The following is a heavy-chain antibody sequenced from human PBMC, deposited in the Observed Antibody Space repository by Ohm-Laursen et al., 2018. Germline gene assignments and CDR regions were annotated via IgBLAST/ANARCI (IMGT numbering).Heavy chain of an antibody. V-gene: IGHV3-48*01. CDR1: GFTVSNDY. CDR3: ARDARDALRLLEIDY. D-gene: IGHD3-3*01. Sequence: SLRLSCTASGFTVSNDYMTWVRQGPGKGLEWVSYITSGSGTIYYADSVKGRFTISRDNARNSVYLEMSSLRADDTAVYYCARDARDALRLLEIDYWGQGTLVTVSS. J-gene: IGHJ4*02. CDR2: ITSGSGTI.